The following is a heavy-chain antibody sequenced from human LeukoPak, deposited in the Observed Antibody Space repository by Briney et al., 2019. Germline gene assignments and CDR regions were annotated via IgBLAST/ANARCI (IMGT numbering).Heavy chain of an antibody. CDR1: GFTFSSYS. V-gene: IGHV3-48*01. CDR3: ARDRTNSGSGPDYYYYYGMDV. Sequence: GGSLRLSCAASGFTFSSYSMNWVRQAPGKGLEWVSYISSSGSTIYYADSVKGRFTISRDNSKNTLYLQMNSLRAEDTAVYYCARDRTNSGSGPDYYYYYGMDVWGQGTTVTVSS. CDR2: ISSSGSTI. D-gene: IGHD1-26*01. J-gene: IGHJ6*02.